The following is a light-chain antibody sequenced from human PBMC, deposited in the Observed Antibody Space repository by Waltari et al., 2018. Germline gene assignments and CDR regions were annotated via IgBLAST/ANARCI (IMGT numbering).Light chain of an antibody. CDR2: EVD. CDR3: TSFTTSITLV. Sequence: QSALTQPPSVSGSPGQSVTISCPGTSSDIGAYNRVPWYQQSPGTAPKLIISEVDSRPSGVPDRFSGSKSGNTASLTISGLQAEDEATYYCTSFTTSITLVFGGGTKVTVL. J-gene: IGLJ3*02. V-gene: IGLV2-18*02. CDR1: SSDIGAYNR.